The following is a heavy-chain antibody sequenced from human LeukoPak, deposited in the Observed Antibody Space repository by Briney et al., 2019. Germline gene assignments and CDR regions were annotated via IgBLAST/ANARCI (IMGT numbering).Heavy chain of an antibody. CDR2: ISGSGGST. J-gene: IGHJ4*02. CDR3: EKDRRSNGD. CDR1: GFTFSSYA. Sequence: PGGSLRLPCAAFGFTFSSYAMSCVRQAPGKGLEWVSAISGSGGSTYHADSVKGRFTISRDNSKNTLYLQMNSLRAEDTAVYYCEKDRRSNGDWGQGTLVTVSS. D-gene: IGHD4-17*01. V-gene: IGHV3-23*01.